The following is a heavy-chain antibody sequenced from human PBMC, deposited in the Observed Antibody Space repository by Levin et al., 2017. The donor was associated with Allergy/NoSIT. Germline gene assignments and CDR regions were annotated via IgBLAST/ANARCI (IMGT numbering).Heavy chain of an antibody. D-gene: IGHD3-3*01. CDR3: ARQLGNFWSGHNYFDY. J-gene: IGHJ4*02. CDR1: GFTFSSYE. V-gene: IGHV3-48*03. Sequence: GGSLRLSCAASGFTFSSYEMNWVRQAPGKGLEWVSYISSSGSTIYYADSVKGRFTISRDNAKNSLYLQMNSLRAEDTAVYYCARQLGNFWSGHNYFDYWGQGTLVTVSS. CDR2: ISSSGSTI.